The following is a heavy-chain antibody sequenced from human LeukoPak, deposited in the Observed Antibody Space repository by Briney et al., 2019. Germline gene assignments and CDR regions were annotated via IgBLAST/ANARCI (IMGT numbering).Heavy chain of an antibody. V-gene: IGHV1-46*01. D-gene: IGHD3-10*01. J-gene: IGHJ4*02. Sequence: ASVTVSCKASGYTFSGYSMHWVRQAPGQGPEWMGMINPSSGSATYAQKFQGSVTMTRDTSTTTLYMEMSSLRSEATAVYYCARDWAHGSFDYWGQGTPVIVSS. CDR2: INPSSGSA. CDR1: GYTFSGYS. CDR3: ARDWAHGSFDY.